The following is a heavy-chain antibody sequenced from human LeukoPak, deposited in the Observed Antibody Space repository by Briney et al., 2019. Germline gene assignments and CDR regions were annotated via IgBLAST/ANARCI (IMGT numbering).Heavy chain of an antibody. Sequence: PSETLSLTCTVSGGSISSGGYYWGWIRQPPGKGLEWIGSIYYTGSTYYNPSLKSRVTISVDTSKNQLSLKLSSVTAADTAVYYCARGRKLRGVLDYWGQGTLVTVSS. CDR3: ARGRKLRGVLDY. CDR1: GGSISSGGYY. CDR2: IYYTGST. J-gene: IGHJ4*02. V-gene: IGHV4-39*07. D-gene: IGHD3-10*01.